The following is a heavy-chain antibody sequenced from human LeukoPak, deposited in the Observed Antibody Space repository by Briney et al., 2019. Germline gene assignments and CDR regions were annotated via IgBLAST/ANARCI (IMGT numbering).Heavy chain of an antibody. CDR2: IYYSGST. J-gene: IGHJ6*02. Sequence: GSLRLSCAASGFTVSSNYMSWIRQPPGKGLEWIGYIYYSGSTNYNPSLKSRVTISVDTSKNQFSLKLSSVTAADTAVYYCARGSSFYYYYYYGMDVWGQGTTVTVSS. D-gene: IGHD3-10*01. V-gene: IGHV4-59*02. CDR1: GFTVSSNY. CDR3: ARGSSFYYYYYYGMDV.